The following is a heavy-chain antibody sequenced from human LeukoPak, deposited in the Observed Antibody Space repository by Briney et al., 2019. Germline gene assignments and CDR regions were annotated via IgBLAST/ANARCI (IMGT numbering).Heavy chain of an antibody. Sequence: GGSLRLSCAASGFTFSSYSMNWVRQAPGKGLEWVSSISSSSSYIYYADSVKGRFTISRDNSKNTLYLQMNSLRAEDTAVYYCAKDPAPDYWGQGTLVTVSS. J-gene: IGHJ4*02. CDR3: AKDPAPDY. CDR1: GFTFSSYS. V-gene: IGHV3-21*04. CDR2: ISSSSSYI.